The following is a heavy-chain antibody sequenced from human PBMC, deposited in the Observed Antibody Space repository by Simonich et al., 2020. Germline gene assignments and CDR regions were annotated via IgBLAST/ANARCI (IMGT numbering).Heavy chain of an antibody. Sequence: EVQLVESGGGLVQPGGSLRLFCAASGFTFSSYEMNWVRQAPGKGLEWVSYISSSGSTIYYADCVKGRITISREKAKNSLYLQMNSLRAEDTAVYYCARDFRLQLVEIGTYYYYGMDVWGQGTTVTVSS. CDR2: ISSSGSTI. J-gene: IGHJ6*02. V-gene: IGHV3-48*03. D-gene: IGHD6-6*01. CDR1: GFTFSSYE. CDR3: ARDFRLQLVEIGTYYYYGMDV.